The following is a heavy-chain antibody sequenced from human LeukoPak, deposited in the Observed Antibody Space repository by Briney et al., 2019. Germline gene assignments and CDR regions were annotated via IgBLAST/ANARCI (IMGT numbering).Heavy chain of an antibody. V-gene: IGHV3-48*03. CDR2: ISSSGSTI. J-gene: IGHJ4*02. CDR3: ATVYYYDILTGYEDDDY. CDR1: RFTFSSYE. Sequence: GGSLRLSCAASRFTFSSYEMNWVRQAPGKGLEWVSYISSSGSTIYYADSVKGRFTISRDNAKNSLYLQMNSLRAEDTAVYYCATVYYYDILTGYEDDDYWGQGTLVTVSS. D-gene: IGHD3-9*01.